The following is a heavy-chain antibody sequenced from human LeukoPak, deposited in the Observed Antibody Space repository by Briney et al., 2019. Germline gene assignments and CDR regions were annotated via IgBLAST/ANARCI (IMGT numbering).Heavy chain of an antibody. Sequence: ASVKVSCKASGYTFTSYDINWVRQATGQGLEWMGWMNPNSGNTGYAQKFQGRVTMTRNTSISTAYMELSSPRSEDTAVYYCARVRIAAANWFDPWGQGTLVTVSS. CDR3: ARVRIAAANWFDP. D-gene: IGHD6-6*01. V-gene: IGHV1-8*01. CDR1: GYTFTSYD. CDR2: MNPNSGNT. J-gene: IGHJ5*02.